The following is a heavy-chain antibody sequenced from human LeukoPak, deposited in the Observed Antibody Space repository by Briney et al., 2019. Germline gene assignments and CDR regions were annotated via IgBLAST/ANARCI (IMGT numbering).Heavy chain of an antibody. J-gene: IGHJ5*01. D-gene: IGHD3-10*01. CDR2: IYSGGST. Sequence: PGGSLRLSCAASGFTVSSNYMNWVRQAPGKGLEWVSVIYSGGSTYYADSVKGRFTISRDNAKNSLYLQMNSLRADDTAVYYCARSLLWFGANLIWFDSWGQGTLVTVSS. CDR1: GFTVSSNY. CDR3: ARSLLWFGANLIWFDS. V-gene: IGHV3-66*01.